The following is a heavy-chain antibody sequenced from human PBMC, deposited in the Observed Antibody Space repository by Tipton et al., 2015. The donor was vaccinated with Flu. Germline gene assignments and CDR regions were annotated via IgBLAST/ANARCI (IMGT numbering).Heavy chain of an antibody. V-gene: IGHV1-69*01. J-gene: IGHJ6*02. CDR1: GVTFSNYA. Sequence: QSGAEVKKPGSSVKVSCKASGVTFSNYAISWVRQAPGQGLEWMGGIIPLFHTTKYAQEFQGRVTITADASTSTAYMELSSLRSVDTAMYYCARDHGYTYATYNSYYYGMDVWGQGTSVTVSS. CDR3: ARDHGYTYATYNSYYYGMDV. CDR2: IIPLFHTT. D-gene: IGHD5-18*01.